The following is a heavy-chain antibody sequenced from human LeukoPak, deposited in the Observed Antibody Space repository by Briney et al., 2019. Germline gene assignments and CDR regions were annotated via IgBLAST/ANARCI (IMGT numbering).Heavy chain of an antibody. CDR2: ISWNSGDI. D-gene: IGHD5-24*01. J-gene: IGHJ4*02. Sequence: PGGSLRLSCAASGLTFDEFAMHWVRQAPGKGLEWVSGISWNSGDIGYADSVKGRFTISRDNAKNSLYLQMNSLRAEDTAVYYCARGSRIAALATITLGPYFDYWGQGTLVTVSS. V-gene: IGHV3-9*01. CDR3: ARGSRIAALATITLGPYFDY. CDR1: GLTFDEFA.